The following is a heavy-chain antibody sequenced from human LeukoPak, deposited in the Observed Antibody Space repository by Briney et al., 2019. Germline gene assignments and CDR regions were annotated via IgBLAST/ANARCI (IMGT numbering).Heavy chain of an antibody. Sequence: GESLKISCKGSGCSFTNYWIGWVRQMPGKGLEWMGIIYPGDSDIRYSPSFQGLVTISADKSINTACLQWSSLKASDTAMYYCASSSYYDSSGRYDAFDIWGQGTMVIVSS. V-gene: IGHV5-51*01. J-gene: IGHJ3*02. CDR1: GCSFTNYW. CDR3: ASSSYYDSSGRYDAFDI. D-gene: IGHD3-22*01. CDR2: IYPGDSDI.